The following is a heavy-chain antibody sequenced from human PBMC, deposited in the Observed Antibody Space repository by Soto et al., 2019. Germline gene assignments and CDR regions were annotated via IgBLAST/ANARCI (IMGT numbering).Heavy chain of an antibody. CDR2: IIPILGIA. CDR3: ATRNDYLNWFDP. Sequence: SVKVSCTASGGTFSSYTISWVRQAPGQGLEWMGRIIPILGIANYAQKFQGRVTITADKSTSTAYMELSSLRSEDTAVYYCATRNDYLNWFDPWGQGTLVTVSS. CDR1: GGTFSSYT. D-gene: IGHD4-17*01. V-gene: IGHV1-69*02. J-gene: IGHJ5*02.